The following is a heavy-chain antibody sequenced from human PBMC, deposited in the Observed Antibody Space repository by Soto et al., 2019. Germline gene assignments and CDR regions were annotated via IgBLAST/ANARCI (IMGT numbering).Heavy chain of an antibody. V-gene: IGHV5-51*01. J-gene: IGHJ6*03. CDR2: IYPGDSDT. CDR1: GYSFTSYW. CDR3: ARHSNRAAAGYYYYYYYYMDV. D-gene: IGHD6-13*01. Sequence: GESLKISCKGSGYSFTSYWIGWVRQMPVKGLEWMGIIYPGDSDTRYSPSFQGQVTISADKSISTAYLQWSSLKASDTAMYYCARHSNRAAAGYYYYYYYYMDVWGKGTTVTVSS.